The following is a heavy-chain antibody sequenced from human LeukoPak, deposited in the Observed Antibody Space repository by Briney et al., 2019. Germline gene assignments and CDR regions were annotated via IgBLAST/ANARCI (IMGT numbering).Heavy chain of an antibody. CDR2: IGGGGDDT. D-gene: IGHD2-8*01. CDR3: VKDAVERNGVFDSFDI. V-gene: IGHV3-23*01. CDR1: AFTFSEYA. Sequence: GGSLRLSCAASAFTFSEYAMNWVRQAPGKGLEWVSHIGGGGDDTEYAGSVKGHFTVSRDNSKNMMYLQMNSLRAEDTAVYYCVKDAVERNGVFDSFDIWGQGAMVIVSS. J-gene: IGHJ3*02.